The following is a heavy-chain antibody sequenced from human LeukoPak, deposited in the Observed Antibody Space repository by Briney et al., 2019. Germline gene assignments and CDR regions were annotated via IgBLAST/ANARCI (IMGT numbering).Heavy chain of an antibody. CDR2: VSSSGRHM. V-gene: IGHV3-21*01. J-gene: IGHJ3*02. CDR1: GFIFNNYW. CDR3: GRVKEASAFDI. D-gene: IGHD5-12*01. Sequence: GSLRLSCAASGFIFNNYWLTWVRQAPGKGLEWVSSVSSSGRHMYYADSVKGRFTISRDNAKNSLYLQMNSLRAEDTAVYYCGRVKEASAFDIWGQGTMVTVSS.